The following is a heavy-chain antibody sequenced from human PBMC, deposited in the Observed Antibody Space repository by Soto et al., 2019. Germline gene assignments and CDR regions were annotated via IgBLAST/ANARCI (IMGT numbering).Heavy chain of an antibody. V-gene: IGHV3-9*01. CDR1: GFTFDDYA. CDR3: AKAGYYYSDAFDI. Sequence: PWGSLRLSCAASGFTFDDYAIHCVRQSPGKGLEWVSGISWNSGSIGYADSVKGRFTISRDNAKNSLYLQMNSLRAEDTALYYCAKAGYYYSDAFDIWGQGTMVTVSS. J-gene: IGHJ3*02. D-gene: IGHD3-22*01. CDR2: ISWNSGSI.